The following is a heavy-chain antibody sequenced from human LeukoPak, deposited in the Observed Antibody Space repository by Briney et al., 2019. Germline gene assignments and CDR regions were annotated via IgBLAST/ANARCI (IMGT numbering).Heavy chain of an antibody. D-gene: IGHD6-19*01. V-gene: IGHV3-21*04. Sequence: GGSLRLSCAASGFTFSSYSMNWVRQAPGKGLEWVSSISSSSSYTYYADSVKGRFTISRDNAKNSLYLQMNSLRAEDTALYYCARDLAVAGPYYFDYWGQGTLVTVSS. CDR2: ISSSSSYT. CDR3: ARDLAVAGPYYFDY. CDR1: GFTFSSYS. J-gene: IGHJ4*02.